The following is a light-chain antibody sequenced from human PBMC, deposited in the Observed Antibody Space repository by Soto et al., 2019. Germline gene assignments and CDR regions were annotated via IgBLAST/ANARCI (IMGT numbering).Light chain of an antibody. CDR3: QQYGTSPFT. CDR2: GAS. Sequence: IVLAQSPGPLALCAGERATLSCRASQSVSSNYLAWYQQKRGQPPRLLIYGASIRATGIPDRFSGSGSGRDFTLTISGLEPEDFAVYYCQQYGTSPFTFGGGTKVDIK. V-gene: IGKV3-20*01. J-gene: IGKJ4*01. CDR1: QSVSSNY.